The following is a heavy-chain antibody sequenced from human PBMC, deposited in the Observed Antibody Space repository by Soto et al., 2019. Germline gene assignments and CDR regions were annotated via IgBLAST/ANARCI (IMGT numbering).Heavy chain of an antibody. Sequence: ASVKVSCKVSGYSLSDLSIHWVRQAPGKGLEWMGGLDAEDGETIYAQKLQGRGTMTEDTSTDTAYMELSSLTSEDTAMYYCATLPRTIERTPAAIWSFDSWGQGTLVTV. CDR2: LDAEDGET. CDR1: GYSLSDLS. V-gene: IGHV1-24*01. CDR3: ATLPRTIERTPAAIWSFDS. J-gene: IGHJ4*02. D-gene: IGHD2-2*01.